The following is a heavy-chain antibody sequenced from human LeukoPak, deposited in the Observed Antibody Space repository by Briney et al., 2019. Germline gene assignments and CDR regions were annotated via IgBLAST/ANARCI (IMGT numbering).Heavy chain of an antibody. D-gene: IGHD6-19*01. CDR2: ISGSGGST. CDR1: AFSFSNYA. V-gene: IGHV3-23*01. J-gene: IGHJ4*02. Sequence: QPGGSLRLSCAASAFSFSNYAMSWVRQAPGKGLEWVSAISGSGGSTYYADSVKGRFTISRDNSKNTLYLQMNSLRAEDTAVYYCAKGVGYSSGWYSGYYFDYWGQGTLVTVSS. CDR3: AKGVGYSSGWYSGYYFDY.